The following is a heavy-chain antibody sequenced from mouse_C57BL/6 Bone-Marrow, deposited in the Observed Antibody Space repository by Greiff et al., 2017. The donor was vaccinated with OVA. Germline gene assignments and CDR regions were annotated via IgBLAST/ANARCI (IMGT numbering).Heavy chain of an antibody. V-gene: IGHV1-82*01. CDR1: GYAFSSSW. D-gene: IGHD2-4*01. CDR2: IYPGDGDT. Sequence: QVQLQQSGPELVKPGASVKISCKASGYAFSSSWMNWVKQRPGTGLEWIGRIYPGDGDTNYNGKFKGKATLTADKSSSTAYMQLSSLTSEDSAVXFCARGGGLRGAMDYWGQGTSVTVSS. J-gene: IGHJ4*01. CDR3: ARGGGLRGAMDY.